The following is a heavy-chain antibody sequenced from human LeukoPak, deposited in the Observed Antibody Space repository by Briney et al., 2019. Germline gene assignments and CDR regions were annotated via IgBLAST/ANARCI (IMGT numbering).Heavy chain of an antibody. CDR2: VYYSGGT. J-gene: IGHJ6*04. Sequence: SETLSLTCTVSGGSISSNSYYWGWIRQPPGKGLEWIRSVYYSGGTYYNPSLKSRVTISGDTSKNQFSLNLSSVTAADTAVYYCASATLRCSGGSCYEMDVWGKGTTVTVSS. D-gene: IGHD2-15*01. CDR3: ASATLRCSGGSCYEMDV. V-gene: IGHV4-39*07. CDR1: GGSISSNSYY.